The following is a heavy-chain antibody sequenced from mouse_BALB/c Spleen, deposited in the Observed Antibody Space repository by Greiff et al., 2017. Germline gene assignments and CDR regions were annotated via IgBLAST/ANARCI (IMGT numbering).Heavy chain of an antibody. CDR1: GYTFTSYW. CDR3: TRLGLRLRGFAY. CDR2: IYPGSGST. J-gene: IGHJ3*01. D-gene: IGHD1-2*01. Sequence: LQQPGSELVRPGASVKLSCKASGYTFTSYWMHWVKQRPGQGLEWIGNIYPGSGSTNYDEKFKSKATLTVDTSSSTAYMQLSSLTSEDSAVYYCTRLGLRLRGFAYWGQGTLVTVSA. V-gene: IGHV1S22*01.